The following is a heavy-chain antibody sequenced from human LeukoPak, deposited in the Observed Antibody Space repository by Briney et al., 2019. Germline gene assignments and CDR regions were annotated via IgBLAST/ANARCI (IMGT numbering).Heavy chain of an antibody. J-gene: IGHJ4*02. CDR2: ISSSSSPI. D-gene: IGHD1-26*01. Sequence: PGGSLRLSCAASGFTFSGYSMNWVRQAPGKGLEWISYISSSSSPIYYADSVKGRFTISRDNSKNTLYLQMNSLRAEDTAVYYCARAWPGGSYPEFDYWGQGTLVTVSS. CDR3: ARAWPGGSYPEFDY. V-gene: IGHV3-48*01. CDR1: GFTFSGYS.